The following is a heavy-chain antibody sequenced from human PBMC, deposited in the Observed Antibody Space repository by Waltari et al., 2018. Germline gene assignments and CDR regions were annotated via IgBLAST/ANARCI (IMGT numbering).Heavy chain of an antibody. J-gene: IGHJ6*03. CDR3: ARDPYCSSTSCYYMDV. CDR2: IYYSGST. V-gene: IGHV4-59*01. CDR1: GGSSSSYY. D-gene: IGHD2-2*01. Sequence: QVQLQESGPGLVKPSETLSLTCTVSGGSSSSYYWSWRRQPPGKGLEWIGYIYYSGSTNYNPSLKSRVTISVDTSKNQFSLKLSSVTAADTAVYYCARDPYCSSTSCYYMDVWGKGTTVTVSS.